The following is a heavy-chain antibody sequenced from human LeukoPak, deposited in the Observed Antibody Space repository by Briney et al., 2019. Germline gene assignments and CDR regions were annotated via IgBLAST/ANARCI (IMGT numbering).Heavy chain of an antibody. D-gene: IGHD3-22*01. Sequence: SETLSLTCTVSGGSISSGSYCWSWIRQPAGKGLEWIGHIHISGNTNYNPSLKSRVTISVDTSKNQFSLKLSSVTAADTAVYYCARHFYDSSGYYYRGYYYYYMDVWGKGTTVTISS. V-gene: IGHV4-61*09. CDR1: GGSISSGSYC. CDR2: IHISGNT. J-gene: IGHJ6*03. CDR3: ARHFYDSSGYYYRGYYYYYMDV.